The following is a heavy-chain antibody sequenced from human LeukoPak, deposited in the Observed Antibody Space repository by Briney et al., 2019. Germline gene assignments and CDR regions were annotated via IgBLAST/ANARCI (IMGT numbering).Heavy chain of an antibody. Sequence: PSETLSLTCTVSGGSISSSSYYWGWIRQPPGKGLEWIGSIYYSGSTYYNPSLKSRVTISVDTSKNQFSLKLSSVTAADTAVYYCASPGIAAAGFDYWCQGTLVTVSS. D-gene: IGHD6-13*01. CDR1: GGSISSSSYY. CDR2: IYYSGST. J-gene: IGHJ4*02. V-gene: IGHV4-39*01. CDR3: ASPGIAAAGFDY.